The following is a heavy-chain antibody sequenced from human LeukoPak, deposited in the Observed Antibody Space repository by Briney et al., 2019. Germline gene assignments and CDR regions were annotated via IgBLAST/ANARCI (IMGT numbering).Heavy chain of an antibody. CDR1: GFTFSSYW. CDR3: TRDLVVPNN. V-gene: IGHV3-7*03. CDR2: IRQDGSEK. D-gene: IGHD3-10*01. Sequence: GGSLRLSCAASGFTFSSYWMSWVRQAPGKGLEWVANIRQDGSEKYYVDSVKGRFTISRDNAKNSLYLQMNSLKTEDTAVYYCTRDLVVPNNWGQGTLVTVSS. J-gene: IGHJ4*02.